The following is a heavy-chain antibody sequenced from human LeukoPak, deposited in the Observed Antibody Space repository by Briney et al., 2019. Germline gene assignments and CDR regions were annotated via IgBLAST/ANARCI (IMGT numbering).Heavy chain of an antibody. D-gene: IGHD3-9*01. CDR1: GFAVSNNY. J-gene: IGHJ5*02. CDR3: ARDLDWGAFDA. V-gene: IGHV3-53*01. Sequence: GGSLRLSCTASGFAVSNNYMSWVRQAPGKGLEWVSLIYNAVTYADSVKGRFTISRDNSKNTLYLQMNSLRVEDTALYYCARDLDWGAFDAWGQGTLVTVSS. CDR2: IYNAVT.